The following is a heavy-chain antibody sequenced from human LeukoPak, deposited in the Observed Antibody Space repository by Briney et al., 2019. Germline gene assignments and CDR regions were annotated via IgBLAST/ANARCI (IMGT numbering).Heavy chain of an antibody. J-gene: IGHJ4*02. CDR3: ARVGYSSSSMLDY. V-gene: IGHV3-11*01. CDR2: ISSSGSTI. Sequence: GGSLRLSCAASGFTFSDYYMGWIRQAPGKGLEWVSYISSSGSTIYYADSVKGRFTISRDNAKNSLYLQMNSLRAEDTAVYYCARVGYSSSSMLDYWGQGTLVTVSS. CDR1: GFTFSDYY. D-gene: IGHD6-6*01.